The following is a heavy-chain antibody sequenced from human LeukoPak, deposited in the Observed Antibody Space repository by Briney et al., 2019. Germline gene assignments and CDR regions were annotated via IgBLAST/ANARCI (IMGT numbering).Heavy chain of an antibody. CDR3: ARRKNDQLLAFDC. Sequence: GRSLTPSCPASGLTFSKYATLWVRHAPGRGREWVSTVTVLGYTTDYAASVKGRFTISRDDFKKTLYLQMNSLRAEDTAVYYCARRKNDQLLAFDCWGQGTPVTVSS. D-gene: IGHD2-2*01. J-gene: IGHJ4*02. CDR1: GLTFSKYA. CDR2: VTVLGYTT. V-gene: IGHV3-23*01.